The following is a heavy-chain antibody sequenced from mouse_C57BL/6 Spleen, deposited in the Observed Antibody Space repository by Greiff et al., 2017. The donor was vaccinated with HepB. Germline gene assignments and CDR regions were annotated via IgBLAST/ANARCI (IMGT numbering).Heavy chain of an antibody. J-gene: IGHJ1*03. CDR3: ARDADWDGYFDV. CDR1: GFTFSDFY. CDR2: SRNKANDYTT. V-gene: IGHV7-1*01. D-gene: IGHD4-1*01. Sequence: EVHLVESGGGLVQSGRSLRLSCATSGFTFSDFYMEWVRQAPGKGLEWIAASRNKANDYTTEYSASVKGRFIVSRDTSQSILYLQMNALRAEDTAIYYCARDADWDGYFDVWGTGTTVTVSS.